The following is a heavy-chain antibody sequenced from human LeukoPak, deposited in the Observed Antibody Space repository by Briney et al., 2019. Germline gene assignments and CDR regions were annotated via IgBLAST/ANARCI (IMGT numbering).Heavy chain of an antibody. D-gene: IGHD3-9*01. CDR1: GYTFISYG. V-gene: IGHV1-18*01. J-gene: IGHJ5*02. CDR3: VRGILSDDTLTGP. Sequence: GASVTVSCKTSGYTFISYGINWVRQAPGQGLEWMGWISTYNGDTHYGQKVQGRVTMTTDTSTNTAYMELRSLTSDDTAVYYCVRGILSDDTLTGPWGQGTLVTVSS. CDR2: ISTYNGDT.